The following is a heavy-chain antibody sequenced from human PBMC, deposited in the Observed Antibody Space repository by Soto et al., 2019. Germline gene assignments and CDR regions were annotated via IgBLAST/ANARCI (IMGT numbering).Heavy chain of an antibody. J-gene: IGHJ5*02. Sequence: EVQVLESGGGLVQPGGSLRLSCAASGFTFNDYAMSWVRQAPGKGLEWVSLISRTGDSTYFADSVKGRFTIARDNSKHTLYLQMNSLSAEDTAVYYCARTYYHGSGTYPRFDPWGQGTLVTVSS. CDR2: ISRTGDST. D-gene: IGHD3-10*01. V-gene: IGHV3-23*01. CDR3: ARTYYHGSGTYPRFDP. CDR1: GFTFNDYA.